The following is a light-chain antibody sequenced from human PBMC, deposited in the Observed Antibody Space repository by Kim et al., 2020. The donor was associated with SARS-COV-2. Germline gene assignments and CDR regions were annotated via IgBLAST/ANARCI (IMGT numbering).Light chain of an antibody. J-gene: IGKJ2*01. V-gene: IGKV1-39*01. Sequence: DILMTQSPSSLSASIGDRVTITCRASQSISNYVNWYQQEPTKVPKLLIYAASTLQSGVPSRFSGSGSGTDFTLTISSLQPEDFATYYCQQSYSVPYTFGQGTKLEI. CDR3: QQSYSVPYT. CDR2: AAS. CDR1: QSISNY.